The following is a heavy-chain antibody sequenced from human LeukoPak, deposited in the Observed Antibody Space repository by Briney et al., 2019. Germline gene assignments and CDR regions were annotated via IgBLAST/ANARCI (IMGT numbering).Heavy chain of an antibody. CDR3: ARASRDVVTPDY. CDR2: VTGGGDVT. CDR1: GFTFSGYA. V-gene: IGHV3-23*01. J-gene: IGHJ4*02. D-gene: IGHD4-23*01. Sequence: PGGSLRLSCAASGFTFSGYAMSWVRQAPGKGLEWFSAVTGGGDVTFYADSVKGRFTISRDNAKNSLYLQMNSLRAEDTAVYYCARASRDVVTPDYWGQGTLVTVSS.